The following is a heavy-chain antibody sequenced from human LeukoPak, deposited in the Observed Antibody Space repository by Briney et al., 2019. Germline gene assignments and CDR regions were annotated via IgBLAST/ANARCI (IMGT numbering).Heavy chain of an antibody. CDR1: GYTFTGYY. CDR3: ARSDLVATSWLDP. J-gene: IGHJ5*02. Sequence: ASVKVSCKASGYTFTGYYMHWVRQAPGQGLEWMGWINPNSGGTNYAQKFQGRVTMTRDTSISTAYMELSRLRSDDTAVYYCARSDLVATSWLDPWGQGTLVTVSS. CDR2: INPNSGGT. D-gene: IGHD5-12*01. V-gene: IGHV1-2*02.